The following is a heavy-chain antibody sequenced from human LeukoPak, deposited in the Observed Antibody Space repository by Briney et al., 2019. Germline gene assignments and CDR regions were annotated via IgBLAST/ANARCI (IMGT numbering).Heavy chain of an antibody. D-gene: IGHD3-22*01. CDR1: GGSISSYY. Sequence: SETLSLTCTVSGGSISSYYRSWIRQPPGKGLEWIGYIYYSGSTNYNPSLKSRVTISVDTSKNQFSLKLSSVTAADTAVYYCARDSSGYYYEFDPWGQGTLVTVSS. CDR2: IYYSGST. CDR3: ARDSSGYYYEFDP. J-gene: IGHJ5*02. V-gene: IGHV4-59*01.